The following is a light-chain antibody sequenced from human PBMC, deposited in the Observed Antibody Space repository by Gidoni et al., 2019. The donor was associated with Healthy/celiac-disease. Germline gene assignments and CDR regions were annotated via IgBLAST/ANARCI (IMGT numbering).Light chain of an antibody. J-gene: IGLJ7*01. Sequence: SVLTHPPSASGTPGQRVTISCSGSSSNIGSNYVYWYQQLPGTAPKLLIYRNNQRPSGVPDRFAGSKSGTSASLAISGLRSEDEADYYCAAWDDSLSGAVFGGGTQLTVL. V-gene: IGLV1-47*01. CDR3: AAWDDSLSGAV. CDR1: SSNIGSNY. CDR2: RNN.